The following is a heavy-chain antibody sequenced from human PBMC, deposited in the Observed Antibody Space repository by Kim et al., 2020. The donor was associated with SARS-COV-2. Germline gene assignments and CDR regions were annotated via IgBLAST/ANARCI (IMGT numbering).Heavy chain of an antibody. J-gene: IGHJ6*02. Sequence: IYYADSVKGRVTISRDNAKNSLYLQMNSLRAEDTAVYYCARGDNYYGMDVWGQGTTVTVSS. CDR2: I. V-gene: IGHV3-21*01. CDR3: ARGDNYYGMDV. D-gene: IGHD2-21*02.